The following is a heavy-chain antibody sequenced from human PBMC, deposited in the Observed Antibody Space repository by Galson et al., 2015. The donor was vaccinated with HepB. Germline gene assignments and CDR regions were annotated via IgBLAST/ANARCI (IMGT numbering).Heavy chain of an antibody. Sequence: SLRLSCAASGFTFGSYGMHWVRQAPGKGLEWVAVLWYDGSNKYYADSVKGRFTISRDNSKNTLYLQMNSLRAEDTAVYYCARATTVVTEDFDYWGQGTRVTVST. CDR3: ARATTVVTEDFDY. CDR1: GFTFGSYG. CDR2: LWYDGSNK. J-gene: IGHJ4*02. D-gene: IGHD4-23*01. V-gene: IGHV3-33*01.